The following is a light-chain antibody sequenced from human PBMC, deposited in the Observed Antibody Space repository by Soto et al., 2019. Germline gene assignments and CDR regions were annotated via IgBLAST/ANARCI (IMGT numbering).Light chain of an antibody. CDR1: SSDVGGYNY. CDR2: EVS. J-gene: IGLJ1*01. V-gene: IGLV2-14*01. Sequence: SVLTLPASVSGSPGQSITISCTGTSSDVGGYNYVSWYQQHPGKAPKLMIYEVSNRPSGVSNRFSGSKSGNTASLTISGLXAEDEADYYCSSYTSSSTPYVFGTGTKVTVL. CDR3: SSYTSSSTPYV.